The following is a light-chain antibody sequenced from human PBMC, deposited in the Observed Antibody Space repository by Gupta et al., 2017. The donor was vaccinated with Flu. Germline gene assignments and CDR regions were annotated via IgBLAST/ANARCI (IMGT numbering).Light chain of an antibody. Sequence: ATLSLSPGERATLSCGASQTVRSNFIAWYQQKPGQAPRLLIYGESTRATGVPARFSGSGSGTEFTLTISSRQSEDFALYYCQQHSDWPLTFGQGTXVEIK. J-gene: IGKJ1*01. CDR1: QTVRSN. CDR2: GES. V-gene: IGKV3-15*01. CDR3: QQHSDWPLT.